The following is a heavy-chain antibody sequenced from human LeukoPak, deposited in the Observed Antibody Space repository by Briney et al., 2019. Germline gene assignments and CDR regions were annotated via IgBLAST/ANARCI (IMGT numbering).Heavy chain of an antibody. V-gene: IGHV1-46*01. Sequence: ASVKVSCKASGYTFTSYYMHWVRQAPGEGLEWMGIINPTGGSTSYAQKFQGRVTMTRDTSTSTVYMELSSLRSEGTAVYYCARDHYHKIHSVMVTAPDYWGQGTLVIVSS. D-gene: IGHD2-21*02. CDR2: INPTGGST. CDR1: GYTFTSYY. J-gene: IGHJ4*02. CDR3: ARDHYHKIHSVMVTAPDY.